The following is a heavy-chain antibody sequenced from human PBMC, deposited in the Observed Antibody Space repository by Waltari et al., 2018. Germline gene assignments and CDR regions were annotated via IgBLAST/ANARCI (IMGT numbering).Heavy chain of an antibody. V-gene: IGHV4-38-2*02. D-gene: IGHD3-10*01. CDR1: GYSISSGYY. J-gene: IGHJ5*02. CDR3: AEGRYGSGSYFTSRFDP. Sequence: QVQLQESGPGLVKPSETLSLTCTVSGYSISSGYYWGWIRQPPGKGLEWIGSIYHSGSTYYNPSLKSRVIISVDTSKNQFSLKLSSVTAADTAVYYCAEGRYGSGSYFTSRFDPWGQGTLVTVSS. CDR2: IYHSGST.